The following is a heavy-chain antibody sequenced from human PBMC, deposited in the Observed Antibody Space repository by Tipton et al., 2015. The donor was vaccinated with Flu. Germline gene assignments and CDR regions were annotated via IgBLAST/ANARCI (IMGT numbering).Heavy chain of an antibody. CDR2: VHRTGGA. CDR3: ARRDYRNYVSEPKNWFDP. Sequence: TLSLTCTVSGDSIGSDYFWGWIRQPPGKGLQWIGNVHRTGGAYYNPSLTSRVTISVDKSKNQFSLRLTSVTAADAAVYYCARRDYRNYVSEPKNWFDPWGQGALVTVSA. V-gene: IGHV4-38-2*02. J-gene: IGHJ5*02. CDR1: GDSIGSDYF. D-gene: IGHD4-11*01.